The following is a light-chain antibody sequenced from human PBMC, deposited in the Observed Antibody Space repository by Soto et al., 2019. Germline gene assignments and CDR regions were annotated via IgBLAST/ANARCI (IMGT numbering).Light chain of an antibody. J-gene: IGKJ4*01. CDR2: AAS. CDR1: QSVSSN. Sequence: EIVMTQSPATLSVSPGEGATLSCRASQSVSSNLAWYQQKPGQAPRLLIYAASTRATGIPARFRGSGSGTEFTLTITSLQSEDFAVYYCQQYNNWPPLTFGGVTKVEIK. V-gene: IGKV3-15*01. CDR3: QQYNNWPPLT.